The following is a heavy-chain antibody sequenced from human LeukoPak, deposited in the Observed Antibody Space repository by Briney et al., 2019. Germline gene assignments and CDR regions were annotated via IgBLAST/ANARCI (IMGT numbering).Heavy chain of an antibody. V-gene: IGHV4-4*07. Sequence: SDTLSLTCTVSDASITNYYWGWIRQPAGKGLEWIGRIYTSGSTDYNPSLRSRLTISVDTSKNQFSLKLRSVTAADTAVYYCARSGDSSGYYFPPRYWGQGTLVTVSS. CDR1: DASITNYY. D-gene: IGHD3-22*01. CDR2: IYTSGST. J-gene: IGHJ4*02. CDR3: ARSGDSSGYYFPPRY.